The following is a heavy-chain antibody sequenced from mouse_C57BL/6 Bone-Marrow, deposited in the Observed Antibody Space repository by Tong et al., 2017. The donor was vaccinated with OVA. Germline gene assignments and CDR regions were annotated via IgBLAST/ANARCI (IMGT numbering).Heavy chain of an antibody. CDR2: IYPRSGNT. D-gene: IGHD1-1*01. V-gene: IGHV1-81*01. Sequence: VQLQESGAELARPGASVKLSCKASGYTFTSYGISWVKQRTGQGLEWIGEIYPRSGNTYYNEKFKGKATLTADKSSSTAYMELRSLTSEDSAVYYCALLRYSGSAWFAYWGQGTLVTVSA. CDR3: ALLRYSGSAWFAY. CDR1: GYTFTSYG. J-gene: IGHJ3*01.